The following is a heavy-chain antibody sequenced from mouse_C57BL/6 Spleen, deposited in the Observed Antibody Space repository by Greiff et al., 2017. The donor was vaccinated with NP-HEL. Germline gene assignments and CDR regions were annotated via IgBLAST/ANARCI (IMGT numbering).Heavy chain of an antibody. D-gene: IGHD4-1*01. CDR3: ARTGTVRYFDY. V-gene: IGHV1-64*01. J-gene: IGHJ2*01. CDR1: GYTFTSYW. CDR2: IHPNSGST. Sequence: VKLQESGAELVKPGASVKLSCKASGYTFTSYWMHWVKQRPGQGLEWIGMIHPNSGSTNYNEKFKGKATLTVDKSSSTAYMQLSSLTSEDSAVYYCARTGTVRYFDYWGQGTTLTVSS.